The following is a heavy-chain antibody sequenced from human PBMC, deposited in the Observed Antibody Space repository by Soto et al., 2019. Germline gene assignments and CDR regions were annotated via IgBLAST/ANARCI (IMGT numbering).Heavy chain of an antibody. Sequence: GGSLRLSCAASGFTSSSYSMNWVRQAPGKGLEWVSYISSSSSYIYYADSVKGRFTISRDNAKNSLYLQMNSLRAEDTAVYYCAREPYSSSWYDYWGQGTLVTVSS. V-gene: IGHV3-21*05. CDR1: GFTSSSYS. J-gene: IGHJ4*02. CDR3: AREPYSSSWYDY. CDR2: ISSSSSYI. D-gene: IGHD6-13*01.